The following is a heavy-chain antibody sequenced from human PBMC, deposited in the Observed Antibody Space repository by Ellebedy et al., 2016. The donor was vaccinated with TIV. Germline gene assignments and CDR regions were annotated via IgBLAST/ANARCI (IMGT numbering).Heavy chain of an antibody. Sequence: SQTLSLTCAISGDSVSSNIAAWNWIRQSPSRGLEWLGRAYYRSKWFFDYAVSVKSRIIIYADTSKNQFSLQLNSVTPEDTSVYYCVRDLGGFDPWGQGTLVTVSS. CDR1: GDSVSSNIAA. V-gene: IGHV6-1*01. CDR3: VRDLGGFDP. CDR2: AYYRSKWFF. J-gene: IGHJ5*02.